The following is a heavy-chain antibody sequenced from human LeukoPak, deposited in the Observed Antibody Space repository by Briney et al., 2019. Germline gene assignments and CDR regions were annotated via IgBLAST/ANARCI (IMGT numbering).Heavy chain of an antibody. V-gene: IGHV4-59*01. CDR3: ARDRTGLDY. CDR1: GGSISSYY. J-gene: IGHJ4*02. D-gene: IGHD1-1*01. Sequence: ETLSLTCTVSGGSISSYYWSWIRQPPGKGLEWIGYIYYSGSTNYNPSLKSRVTISVDTSKNQFSLKLSSVTAADTAVYYCARDRTGLDYWGQGTLVTVSS. CDR2: IYYSGST.